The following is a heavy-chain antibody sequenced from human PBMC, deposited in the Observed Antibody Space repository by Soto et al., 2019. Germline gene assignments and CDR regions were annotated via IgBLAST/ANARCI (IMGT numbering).Heavy chain of an antibody. CDR3: ARACGSGYFYGMDV. V-gene: IGHV1-2*02. D-gene: IGHD3-22*01. Sequence: QVQLVQSGAEVKKAGASVKVSCKASGYTFTGYYMHWVRQAPGQGLEWMGWINPNSGGTNYAQKFQGMVYMTRDTSISTAYMELSRLRSDDTALYYCARACGSGYFYGMDVLGQGTTVTVCS. CDR2: INPNSGGT. CDR1: GYTFTGYY. J-gene: IGHJ6*02.